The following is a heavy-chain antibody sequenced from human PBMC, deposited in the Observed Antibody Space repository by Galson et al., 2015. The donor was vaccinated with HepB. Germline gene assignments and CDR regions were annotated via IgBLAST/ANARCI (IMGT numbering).Heavy chain of an antibody. Sequence: SLRLSCAASGFTFSGYSMNWVRQAPGKGLEWVSSISSSSSYIYYADSVKGRFTISRDNAKNSLYLQMNSLRAEDTAVYYCASLLAYCGGDCYSNYYYYGMDVWGQGTTVTVS. J-gene: IGHJ6*02. CDR3: ASLLAYCGGDCYSNYYYYGMDV. V-gene: IGHV3-21*01. CDR2: ISSSSSYI. CDR1: GFTFSGYS. D-gene: IGHD2-21*02.